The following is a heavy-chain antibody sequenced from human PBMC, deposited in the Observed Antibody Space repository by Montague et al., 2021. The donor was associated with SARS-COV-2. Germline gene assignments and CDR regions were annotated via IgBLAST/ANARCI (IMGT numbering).Heavy chain of an antibody. V-gene: IGHV3-21*01. CDR2: ISSSSSYI. D-gene: IGHD3-10*01. J-gene: IGHJ4*02. CDR3: ARGIRITMVRGVTIDY. CDR1: GFTFSSYS. Sequence: SLRLSCAASGFTFSSYSMNWVRQAPGKGLEWVSSISSSSSYIYYADSVKGRFTISRDNAKNSLYLQMNSLRAEDTAVYYCARGIRITMVRGVTIDYWGQGTPVTVSS.